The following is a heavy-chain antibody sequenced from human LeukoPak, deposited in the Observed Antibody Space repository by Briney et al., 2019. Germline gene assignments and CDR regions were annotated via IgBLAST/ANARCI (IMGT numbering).Heavy chain of an antibody. D-gene: IGHD3-9*01. J-gene: IGHJ4*02. V-gene: IGHV3-23*01. CDR2: VSGRDTST. CDR3: AKWGDYDVLTGYYDSDY. Sequence: GGSLRLSCAASGFTFSNYAMSWVRQAPGKGLEFVSAVSGRDTSTYYTDSVKGRFTISRDNSKNTLYLQMNSLSAEDTAIYYCAKWGDYDVLTGYYDSDYWGQGTLVTVSS. CDR1: GFTFSNYA.